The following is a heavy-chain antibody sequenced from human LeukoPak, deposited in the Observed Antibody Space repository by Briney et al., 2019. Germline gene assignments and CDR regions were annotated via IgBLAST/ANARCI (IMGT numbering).Heavy chain of an antibody. Sequence: GGSLRLSCAASGFTFSSYWMHWVRQAPVKGLVWVSRINSDGSSTSYADSVKGRFTISRDNAKNTLYLQMNSLRAEDTAVYYCARDGLELRWFGETSYIWFDPWGQGTLVTVSS. CDR3: ARDGLELRWFGETSYIWFDP. V-gene: IGHV3-74*01. J-gene: IGHJ5*02. CDR1: GFTFSSYW. CDR2: INSDGSST. D-gene: IGHD3-10*01.